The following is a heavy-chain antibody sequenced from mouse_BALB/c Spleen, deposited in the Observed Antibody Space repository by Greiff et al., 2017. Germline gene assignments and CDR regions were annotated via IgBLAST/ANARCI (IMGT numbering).Heavy chain of an antibody. CDR3: ARREYGNYKAMDY. CDR2: ISDGGSYT. D-gene: IGHD2-10*02. Sequence: EVHLVESGGGLVKPGGSLKLSCAASGFTFSDYYMYWVRQTPEKRLEWVATISDGGSYTYYPDSVKGRFTISRDNAKNNLYLQMSSLKSEDTAMYYCARREYGNYKAMDYWGQGTSVTVSS. J-gene: IGHJ4*01. CDR1: GFTFSDYY. V-gene: IGHV5-4*02.